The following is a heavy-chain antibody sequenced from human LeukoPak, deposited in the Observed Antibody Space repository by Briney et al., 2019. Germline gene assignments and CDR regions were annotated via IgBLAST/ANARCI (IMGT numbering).Heavy chain of an antibody. D-gene: IGHD3-10*01. V-gene: IGHV1-24*01. CDR1: VYTLTELS. CDR2: FDPEDGET. Sequence: ASVSVSCKVSVYTLTELSMHWVRQAPGKGLEWMGGFDPEDGETIYAQKFQGRVTMTEDTSTDTAYMELSSLRSEDTAVYYCATVPRSPIWFGEPAFDPWGQGTLVTVSS. CDR3: ATVPRSPIWFGEPAFDP. J-gene: IGHJ5*02.